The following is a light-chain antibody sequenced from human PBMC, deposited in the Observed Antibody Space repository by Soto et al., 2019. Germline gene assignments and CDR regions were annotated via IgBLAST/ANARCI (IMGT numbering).Light chain of an antibody. J-gene: IGKJ2*01. CDR1: QSVSSN. Sequence: EIVMTQSPATLSVSPGKRATLSCRASQSVSSNLAWYQQKPGQAPRLLIYGASTRATGIPARFSGSGSGTEFTLTLSRLQSEDFAVYYCQQYNNWPPANTFGQGTKLEIK. CDR2: GAS. CDR3: QQYNNWPPANT. V-gene: IGKV3-15*01.